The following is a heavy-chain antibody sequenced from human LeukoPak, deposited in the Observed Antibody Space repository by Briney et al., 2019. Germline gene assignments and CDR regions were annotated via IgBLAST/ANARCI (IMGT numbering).Heavy chain of an antibody. D-gene: IGHD5-12*01. CDR3: ASFGGGDPDTLGYSGYDYPSY. Sequence: GGSLRLSCAASGFTFSDYYMSWIRQAPGKGLEWVSYISSSGSTIYYADSVKGRFTISRDNAKNSLYLQMNSLRAEDTAVYYCASFGGGDPDTLGYSGYDYPSYWGQGTLVTVSS. V-gene: IGHV3-11*01. J-gene: IGHJ4*02. CDR1: GFTFSDYY. CDR2: ISSSGSTI.